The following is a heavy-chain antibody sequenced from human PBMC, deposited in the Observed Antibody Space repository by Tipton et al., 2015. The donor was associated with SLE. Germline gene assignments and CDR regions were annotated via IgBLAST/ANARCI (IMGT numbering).Heavy chain of an antibody. J-gene: IGHJ5*01. D-gene: IGHD6-19*01. V-gene: IGHV3-33*06. CDR1: EFTFSSYF. Sequence: SLRLSCEASEFTFSSYFMHWVRQAPGKGLEWVAVIWHDGSNEYYGDYVKGRFTISRDNSKNTLYLQMDSLRPEDTAVYYCAKDAWYGSGWYDSWGQGTLVTVSS. CDR2: IWHDGSNE. CDR3: AKDAWYGSGWYDS.